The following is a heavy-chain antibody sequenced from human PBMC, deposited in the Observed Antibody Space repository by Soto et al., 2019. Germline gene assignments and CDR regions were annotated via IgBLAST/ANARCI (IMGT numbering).Heavy chain of an antibody. D-gene: IGHD6-13*01. CDR1: GFTFSSYA. J-gene: IGHJ4*02. CDR2: ISYDGSNK. CDR3: ARPAFSYSSSWFDY. V-gene: IGHV3-30-3*01. Sequence: GSLRLSCAASGFTFSSYAMHWVRQAPGKGLEWVAVISYDGSNKYYADSVKGRFTISRDNSKNTLYLQMNSLRAEDTAVYYCARPAFSYSSSWFDYWGQGTLVTVSS.